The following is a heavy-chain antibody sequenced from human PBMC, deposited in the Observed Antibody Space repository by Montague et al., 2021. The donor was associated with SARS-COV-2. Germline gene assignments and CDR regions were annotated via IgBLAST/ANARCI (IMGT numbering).Heavy chain of an antibody. CDR3: AEAKDRDWSDGATWGFYGMDV. Sequence: SETLSLTCTVSGASVTMSSYYWVWPRQSPGKGLEWIGSISYSGSTYSNPSLKSRVAISLDMSKNQFPLELSFVSAADTAIYYCAEAKDRDWSDGATWGFYGMDVWGQGTTVIVSS. D-gene: IGHD3-3*01. CDR2: ISYSGST. V-gene: IGHV4-39*06. CDR1: GASVTMSSYY. J-gene: IGHJ6*02.